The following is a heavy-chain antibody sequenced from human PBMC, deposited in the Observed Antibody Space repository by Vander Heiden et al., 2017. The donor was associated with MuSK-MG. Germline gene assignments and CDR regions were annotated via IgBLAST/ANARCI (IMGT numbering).Heavy chain of an antibody. CDR1: GFSLTTRGMG. Sequence: QITLKESGPTLVKPTQTLTLTCTFSGFSLTTRGMGVGWIRQPPGKALEWLALIYWDDNKRYSPSMRSRLTITKDTSNNQVVLTMTNMDPVETATYHCARPRGRDSVAGYYEVNFFDYWGQGTLITVSS. CDR3: ARPRGRDSVAGYYEVNFFDY. CDR2: IYWDDNK. D-gene: IGHD3-9*01. V-gene: IGHV2-5*02. J-gene: IGHJ4*02.